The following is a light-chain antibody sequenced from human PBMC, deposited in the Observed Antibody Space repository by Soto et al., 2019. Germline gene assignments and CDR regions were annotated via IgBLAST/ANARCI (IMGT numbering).Light chain of an antibody. CDR1: SSDVGGYDY. CDR2: EVS. J-gene: IGLJ3*02. CDR3: SSYSSSSIWV. Sequence: QSVLTQPASVSGSPGQSITLSCTGTSSDVGGYDYVSWYQQHPGKAPKLIISEVSNRPSGVSNRFSGSKSGNTASLTISGLQAEDEADYYFSSYSSSSIWVFGGGTKLTVL. V-gene: IGLV2-14*01.